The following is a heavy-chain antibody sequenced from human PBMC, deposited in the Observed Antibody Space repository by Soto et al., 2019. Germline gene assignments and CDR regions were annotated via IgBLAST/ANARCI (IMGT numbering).Heavy chain of an antibody. Sequence: GKGLEWVSAISGSGGGTYYADSVKGRFTISRDNSKNTLYLQMNSLRAEDTAVYFCAKCFYSGGYDLKFDYWGQGTLVTVSS. J-gene: IGHJ4*02. D-gene: IGHD5-12*01. CDR3: AKCFYSGGYDLKFDY. CDR2: ISGSGGGT. V-gene: IGHV3-23*01.